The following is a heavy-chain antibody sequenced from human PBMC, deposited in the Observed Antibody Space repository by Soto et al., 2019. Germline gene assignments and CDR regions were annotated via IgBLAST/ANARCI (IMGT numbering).Heavy chain of an antibody. Sequence: GASVKVSCKASGYTFTSYYLHWVRQAPGQGLEWMGIINPSGGSTTYAQKFKGRVSVTRDTSTSTVYMELSSLRSEDTAVYFCARGGLTAMLSDYFHYWGPGTLVTVSS. J-gene: IGHJ4*02. CDR3: ARGGLTAMLSDYFHY. CDR1: GYTFTSYY. D-gene: IGHD5-18*01. V-gene: IGHV1-46*01. CDR2: INPSGGST.